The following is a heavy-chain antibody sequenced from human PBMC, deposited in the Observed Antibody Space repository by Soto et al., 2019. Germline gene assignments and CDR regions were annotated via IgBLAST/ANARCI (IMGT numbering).Heavy chain of an antibody. CDR1: GGSISSSSYY. Sequence: PSETLSLTCTVSGGSISSSSYYWGWIRQPPGKGLEWIGSIYYSGSTYYNPSLKSRVTISVDTSKNQFSLKLSSVTAADTAVYYCARLSVLGYCSGGSCYNTPAEYFQHWGQGTLVTVSS. CDR3: ARLSVLGYCSGGSCYNTPAEYFQH. V-gene: IGHV4-39*01. J-gene: IGHJ1*01. CDR2: IYYSGST. D-gene: IGHD2-15*01.